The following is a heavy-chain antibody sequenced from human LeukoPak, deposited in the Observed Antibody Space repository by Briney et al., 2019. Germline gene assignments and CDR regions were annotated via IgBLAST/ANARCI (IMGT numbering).Heavy chain of an antibody. CDR2: IWYDGSNK. Sequence: SGGSLRLSCAASGFTFSDYAMHWVRQAPGKGLEWVAVIWYDGSNKYYADSVKGRFTISRDNSKNTLYLQMNSLRAEDTAVYSCARDWSRFGELLYYWGQGTLVTVSS. D-gene: IGHD3-10*01. CDR1: GFTFSDYA. V-gene: IGHV3-33*08. CDR3: ARDWSRFGELLYY. J-gene: IGHJ4*02.